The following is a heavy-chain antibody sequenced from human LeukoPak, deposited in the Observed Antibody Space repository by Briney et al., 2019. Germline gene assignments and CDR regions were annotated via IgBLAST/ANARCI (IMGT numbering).Heavy chain of an antibody. CDR2: ISYDGSNK. J-gene: IGHJ4*02. Sequence: GGSLRLSCAASGFTFSSYAMHWVRQAPGKGLEWAAVISYDGSNKYYADSVKGRFTISRDNSKNTLYLQMNSLRAEDTAVYYCARDNGSYFFDYWGQGTLVTVSS. D-gene: IGHD1-26*01. V-gene: IGHV3-30*04. CDR3: ARDNGSYFFDY. CDR1: GFTFSSYA.